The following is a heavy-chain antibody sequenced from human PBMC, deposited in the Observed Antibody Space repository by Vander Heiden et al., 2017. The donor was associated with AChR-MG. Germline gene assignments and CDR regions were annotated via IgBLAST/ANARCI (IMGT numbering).Heavy chain of an antibody. Sequence: QVQLVESGGGVVQPGGSLRLSCVAAGFTFSNHGMHWVRQAPGKGLEWVAFRRYDGSKKYYTDSVRGRFTISRDNSKNTLYLQMNSLRAEDTTVYYCAKDNYGMDVWGQGTTVTVSS. V-gene: IGHV3-30*02. J-gene: IGHJ6*02. CDR2: RRYDGSKK. CDR1: GFTFSNHG. CDR3: AKDNYGMDV.